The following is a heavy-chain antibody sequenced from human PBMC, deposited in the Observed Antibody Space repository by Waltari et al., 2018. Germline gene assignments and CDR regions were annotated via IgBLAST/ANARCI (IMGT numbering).Heavy chain of an antibody. CDR3: ASIRGYVDY. D-gene: IGHD3-10*01. V-gene: IGHV4-38-2*01. CDR2: IYHSGST. Sequence: QVQLQESGPGLVKPSETLSLTCAVSGYSISSGYYWGWIRQPPGKGLEWIGSIYHSGSTYYNPPLKSRVTIAVDTSKNQFSLKLSSVTAADTAVYYCASIRGYVDYWGQGTLVTVSS. CDR1: GYSISSGYY. J-gene: IGHJ4*02.